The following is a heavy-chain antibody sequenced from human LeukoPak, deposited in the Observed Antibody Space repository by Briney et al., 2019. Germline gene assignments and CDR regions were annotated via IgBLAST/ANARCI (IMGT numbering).Heavy chain of an antibody. Sequence: PGGSLRLSCAASGFTFSNYGMSWVRQAPGKGPEGGANIKQDGSEKYYVDSVKGRFTISRDNAKNSLYLQMNSLRAEDTAVYYCAKEGQQLAPLYYYYGMDVWGQGTLVTVSS. CDR2: IKQDGSEK. J-gene: IGHJ6*02. V-gene: IGHV3-7*01. CDR1: GFTFSNYG. D-gene: IGHD6-13*01. CDR3: AKEGQQLAPLYYYYGMDV.